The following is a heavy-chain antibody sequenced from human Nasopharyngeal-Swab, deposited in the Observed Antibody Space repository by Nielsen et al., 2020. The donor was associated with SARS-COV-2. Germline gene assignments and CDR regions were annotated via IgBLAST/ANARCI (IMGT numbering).Heavy chain of an antibody. D-gene: IGHD3-3*01. CDR3: ARGPPYYDFWSGSIHYYYYYYMDV. Sequence: GESLKISCAASGFTFSSYSMNWVRQAPGKGLEWVSSISSSSSYIYYADSVKGRFTISRDNAKNSLYLQMNSLRAEDTAVYYCARGPPYYDFWSGSIHYYYYYYMDVWGKGTTVTVSS. CDR1: GFTFSSYS. V-gene: IGHV3-21*01. CDR2: ISSSSSYI. J-gene: IGHJ6*03.